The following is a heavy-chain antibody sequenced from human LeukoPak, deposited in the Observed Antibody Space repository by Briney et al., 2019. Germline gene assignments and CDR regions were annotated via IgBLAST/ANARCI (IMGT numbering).Heavy chain of an antibody. CDR1: GGSVSSGSYY. CDR3: ARVRLDYGSGSYYRSFDY. Sequence: SETLPLTCTVSGGSVSSGSYYWSWIRQPPGTGLEWIGYIYYSGSTNYNPSLKSRVTISVDTSKNQFSLKLSSVAAADTAVYYCARVRLDYGSGSYYRSFDYWGQGTLVTVSS. J-gene: IGHJ4*02. V-gene: IGHV4-61*01. D-gene: IGHD3-10*01. CDR2: IYYSGST.